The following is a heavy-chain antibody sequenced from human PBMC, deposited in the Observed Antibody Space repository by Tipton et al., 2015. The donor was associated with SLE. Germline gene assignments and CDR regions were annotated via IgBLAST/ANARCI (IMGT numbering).Heavy chain of an antibody. V-gene: IGHV3-43D*04. J-gene: IGHJ4*02. Sequence: SLRLSCAASGFTFDDYAMHWVRQAPGKGLEWVSLISWDGGSTYYADSVKGRVTISRDNSKNSLYLQMNSLRAEDTALYYCAKETLSYGSGSYSLDYWGQGTLVTVSS. CDR1: GFTFDDYA. D-gene: IGHD3-10*01. CDR2: ISWDGGST. CDR3: AKETLSYGSGSYSLDY.